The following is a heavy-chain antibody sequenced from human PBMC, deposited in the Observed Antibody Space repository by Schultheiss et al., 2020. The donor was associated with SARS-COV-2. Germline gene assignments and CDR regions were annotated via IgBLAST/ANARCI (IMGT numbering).Heavy chain of an antibody. V-gene: IGHV4-4*02. CDR3: AKDRDSSGWYYFDY. CDR1: GGSISSSNW. CDR2: IYYSGST. J-gene: IGHJ4*02. D-gene: IGHD6-19*01. Sequence: SETLSLTCAVSGGSISSSNWWSWVRQPPGKGLEWIGYIYYSGSTYYNPSLKSRVTISVDTSKNQFSLKLSSVTAADTALYYCAKDRDSSGWYYFDYWGQGTLVTVSS.